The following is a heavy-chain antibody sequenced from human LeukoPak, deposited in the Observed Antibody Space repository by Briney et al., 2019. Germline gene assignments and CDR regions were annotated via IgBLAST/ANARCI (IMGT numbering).Heavy chain of an antibody. V-gene: IGHV3-23*01. Sequence: GGSLRLSCAASGFTFSSYAMSWVRQAPGKGLEWVSAISGSGGSTYYADSVKGRFTISRDNSKNTLYLQMNSLRAEDTAVYYCAKEGRRYNWKEGPGSRAFDIWGQGTMVTVSS. CDR3: AKEGRRYNWKEGPGSRAFDI. CDR2: ISGSGGST. D-gene: IGHD1-20*01. J-gene: IGHJ3*02. CDR1: GFTFSSYA.